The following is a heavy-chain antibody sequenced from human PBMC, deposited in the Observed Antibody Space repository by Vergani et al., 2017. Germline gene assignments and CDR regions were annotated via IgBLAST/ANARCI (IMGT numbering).Heavy chain of an antibody. D-gene: IGHD2-2*02. CDR2: ICHTEDT. Sequence: QVQLQESGPGLVKPPGTLSLTCAVSGDSISSNNCWTWVRQPPGEGLEWIGEICHTEDTKYSPSLKRRVTVSVDESRNLFSLRLNSVTAADTAVYYCATIGYRRWGYYFDYWGQGILVTVSS. CDR1: GDSISSNNC. CDR3: ATIGYRRWGYYFDY. J-gene: IGHJ4*02. V-gene: IGHV4-4*03.